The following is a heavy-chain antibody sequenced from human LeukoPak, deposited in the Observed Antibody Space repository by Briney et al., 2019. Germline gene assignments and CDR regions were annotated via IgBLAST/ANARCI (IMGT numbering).Heavy chain of an antibody. CDR2: IYYSGST. CDR3: ARALRARITGTTASVYGMDV. D-gene: IGHD1-20*01. V-gene: IGHV4-59*01. J-gene: IGHJ6*02. Sequence: SETLSLTCTVSGGSISSYYWSWMRQPPGKGLEWIGYIYYSGSTNYNPSLKSRVTISVDTSKNQFSLKLSSVTAADTAVYYCARALRARITGTTASVYGMDVWGQGTTVTVS. CDR1: GGSISSYY.